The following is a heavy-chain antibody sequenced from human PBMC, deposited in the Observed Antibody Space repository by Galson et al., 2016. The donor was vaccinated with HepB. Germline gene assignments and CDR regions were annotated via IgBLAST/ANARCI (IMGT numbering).Heavy chain of an antibody. V-gene: IGHV3-21*06. J-gene: IGHJ4*02. Sequence: SLRLSCAASGFTFSRYNMNWVRLAPGKGLEWVSSVSSGGDHINYADSVKGRFTISRDNAKNSLYLQMKSLRVEDTAFYYCARRGYSSSEYYFDYWGQGTLVTVSS. D-gene: IGHD6-13*01. CDR1: GFTFSRYN. CDR3: ARRGYSSSEYYFDY. CDR2: VSSGGDHI.